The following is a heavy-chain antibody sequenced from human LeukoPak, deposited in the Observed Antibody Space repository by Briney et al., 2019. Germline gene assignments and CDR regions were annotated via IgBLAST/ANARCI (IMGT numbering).Heavy chain of an antibody. CDR2: ISSSSSYI. J-gene: IGHJ4*02. D-gene: IGHD3-16*01. CDR1: GFTFSNYS. Sequence: GGSLRLSCAASGFTFSNYSMNWVRQATGKGLEWISTISSSSSYIYYADSVKGRFTISRDNAKNSLYLQMNSLRAEDTAVYYCARDLGVGGIMITFGGVLDYWGQGTLVTVSS. CDR3: ARDLGVGGIMITFGGVLDY. V-gene: IGHV3-21*01.